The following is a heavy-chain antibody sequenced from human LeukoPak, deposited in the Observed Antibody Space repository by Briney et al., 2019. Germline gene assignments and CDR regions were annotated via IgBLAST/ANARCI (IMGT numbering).Heavy chain of an antibody. CDR1: GFTFDDYG. V-gene: IGHV3-20*04. J-gene: IGHJ6*02. CDR2: INWNGGST. D-gene: IGHD2-2*01. Sequence: PGGSLRLSCAASGFTFDDYGMSWVRHAPGKGLEWVSGINWNGGSTGYADSVKGRFTISRDNAKNSLYLQMNSLRAEDTALYYCARDYCSSTSFGYYYGMDVWGQGTTVTVSS. CDR3: ARDYCSSTSFGYYYGMDV.